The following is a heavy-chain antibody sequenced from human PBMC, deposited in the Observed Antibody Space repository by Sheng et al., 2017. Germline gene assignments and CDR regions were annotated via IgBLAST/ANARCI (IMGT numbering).Heavy chain of an antibody. V-gene: IGHV3-30*02. CDR1: GFTFSHYG. Sequence: QVQLVESGGGVVQPGGSLRLSCAASGFTFSHYGMHWVRQAPGKGLEWVAFIQYDGRNKFYANSVKGRFTISRDNSKNTLYLQMNSLTAEDTAVYYCAKVLYQLIDPWGQGTLVTVSS. CDR2: IQYDGRNK. CDR3: AKVLYQLIDP. D-gene: IGHD2-2*01. J-gene: IGHJ5*02.